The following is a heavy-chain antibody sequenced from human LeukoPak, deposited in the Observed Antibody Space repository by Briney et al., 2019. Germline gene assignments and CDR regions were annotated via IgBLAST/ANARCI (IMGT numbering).Heavy chain of an antibody. Sequence: GGSLRLSCAASGFTFDDYGMSWVRQAPGKGLEWVSGINWNGGSTGYADSVKGRFTISRGNAKNSLYLQMNSLRAEDTAVYYCARRDHGDYGEEYWGQGTLVTVSS. D-gene: IGHD4-17*01. J-gene: IGHJ4*02. CDR2: INWNGGST. V-gene: IGHV3-20*04. CDR1: GFTFDDYG. CDR3: ARRDHGDYGEEY.